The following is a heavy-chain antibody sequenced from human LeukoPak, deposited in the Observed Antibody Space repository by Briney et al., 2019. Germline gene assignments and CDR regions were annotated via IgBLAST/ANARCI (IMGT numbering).Heavy chain of an antibody. J-gene: IGHJ4*02. CDR3: ARDGALWFGGLDY. Sequence: PGGSLRLSCAASGFTFSSYEMNWVRQAPGKGLEWVSYISSSGGTIYYADSVKGRFTISRDNAKNSLYLQMNSLRAEDTAVYYCARDGALWFGGLDYWGQGTLVTVSS. V-gene: IGHV3-48*03. CDR1: GFTFSSYE. CDR2: ISSSGGTI. D-gene: IGHD3-10*01.